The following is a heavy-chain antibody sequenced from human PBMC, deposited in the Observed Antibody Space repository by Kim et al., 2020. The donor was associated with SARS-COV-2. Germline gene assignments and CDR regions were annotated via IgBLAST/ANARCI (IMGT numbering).Heavy chain of an antibody. CDR3: ARHVHPLGGYSGYVDY. CDR2: IYPGDSDT. D-gene: IGHD5-12*01. V-gene: IGHV5-51*01. Sequence: GESLKISCKGAGYTFTSYWIGWVRQMPGKGLEWMGVIYPGDSDTRYSPSFQGQVTISADKSISTAYLQWSSLQASDTAIYYCARHVHPLGGYSGYVDYWGQGTLVTVSS. CDR1: GYTFTSYW. J-gene: IGHJ4*02.